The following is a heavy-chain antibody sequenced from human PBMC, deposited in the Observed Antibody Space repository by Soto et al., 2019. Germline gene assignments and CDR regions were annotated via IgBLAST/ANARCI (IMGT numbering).Heavy chain of an antibody. D-gene: IGHD2-2*01. V-gene: IGHV4-59*01. Sequence: SETLSLTCTVSGGSISSYYWSWIRQPPGKGLEWIGYIYYSGSTNYNPSLKSRVTISVDTSKNQFSLKLSSVTAADTAVYYCARGCSSTSCWYYYYGMDVWGQGTTVTVSS. CDR3: ARGCSSTSCWYYYYGMDV. CDR2: IYYSGST. J-gene: IGHJ6*02. CDR1: GGSISSYY.